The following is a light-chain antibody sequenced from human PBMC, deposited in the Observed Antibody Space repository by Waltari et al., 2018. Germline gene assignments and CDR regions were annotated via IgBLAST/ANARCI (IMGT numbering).Light chain of an antibody. CDR3: QSYDTTLCAVV. V-gene: IGLV1-40*01. Sequence: QSVLTQPPSVSGAPGQRVTISCSGTKSNIGADFDVHWYQQVPGTAPKLLLHIITTRPSGVSVRFSGFKSGASASLIITGLQAEDEAMYYCQSYDTTLCAVVFGGGTRLTV. CDR2: IIT. CDR1: KSNIGADFD. J-gene: IGLJ2*01.